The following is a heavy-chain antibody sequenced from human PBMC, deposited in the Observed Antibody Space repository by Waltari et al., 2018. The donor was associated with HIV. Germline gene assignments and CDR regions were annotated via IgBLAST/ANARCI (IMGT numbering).Heavy chain of an antibody. Sequence: EVQLVESGGGLVQPVGSLKLSCAASGFTFSGSAIPWFGQASGKGLEGIGRIRNKANSYATAYAASVKGRFTVSRDDSKNTAFLQMSSLKIEDTAVYYCTGQGGIATFGVVVDVWGQGTTVIV. J-gene: IGHJ6*02. CDR2: IRNKANSYAT. V-gene: IGHV3-73*01. CDR1: GFTFSGSA. D-gene: IGHD3-3*01. CDR3: TGQGGIATFGVVVDV.